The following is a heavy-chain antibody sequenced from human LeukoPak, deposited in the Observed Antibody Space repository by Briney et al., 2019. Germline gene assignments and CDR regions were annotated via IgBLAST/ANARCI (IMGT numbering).Heavy chain of an antibody. CDR3: ARAPMIRGVITAFDQ. V-gene: IGHV3-48*02. CDR2: TDRTSDTI. J-gene: IGHJ4*02. D-gene: IGHD3-10*01. CDR1: GFTFRSSS. Sequence: GGSLRLSCAGSGFTFRSSSLSWVRQAPGKGLEWISYTDRTSDTIYYADSVRGRFTISRDNAEHSLYLQVNSLRDEDTAVYYCARAPMIRGVITAFDQWGQGTLVTVSS.